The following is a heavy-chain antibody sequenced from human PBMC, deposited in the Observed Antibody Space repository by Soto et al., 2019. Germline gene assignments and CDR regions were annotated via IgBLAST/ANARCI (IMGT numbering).Heavy chain of an antibody. Sequence: GGSLRLSCSASGFTFSSYAMHWVRQAPGKGLEYVSAISSNGGSTYNADSVKGRFTISRDNSKNTLYLQMSSLRAEDTAVYYCVKGRNDYVWGSYRSSFDYWGQGTLVTVSS. V-gene: IGHV3-64D*08. D-gene: IGHD3-16*02. J-gene: IGHJ4*02. CDR1: GFTFSSYA. CDR3: VKGRNDYVWGSYRSSFDY. CDR2: ISSNGGST.